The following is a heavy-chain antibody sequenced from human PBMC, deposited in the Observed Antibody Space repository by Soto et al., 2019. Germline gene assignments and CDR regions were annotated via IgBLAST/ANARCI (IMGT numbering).Heavy chain of an antibody. Sequence: QVQLQESGPGLVRPSETLSLTCTVSGDSIISGDYWWSWIRQSPGKDLEWIGYISYSGSTYYSPSLRSRVTISADTSKNQFSVKMTSVTASDTAVYYCARANAGWWYDFWGQGTLVTVSS. CDR2: ISYSGST. CDR3: ARANAGWWYDF. V-gene: IGHV4-30-4*01. J-gene: IGHJ4*02. CDR1: GDSIISGDYW. D-gene: IGHD2-15*01.